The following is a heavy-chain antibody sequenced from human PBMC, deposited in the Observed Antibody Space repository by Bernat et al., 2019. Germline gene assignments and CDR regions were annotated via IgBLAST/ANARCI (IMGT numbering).Heavy chain of an antibody. J-gene: IGHJ4*02. Sequence: QLQLQESGPGLVKPSETLSLTCTVSSGSISSSAYYWGWIRQPPGKGLEWIGSIYYSGNTYYNPSLKSRVTISVDTSKNQFSLKLSSVTAADTAVYSCARLSSSYLDYWGRGTLVTVSS. V-gene: IGHV4-39*01. CDR3: ARLSSSYLDY. CDR2: IYYSGNT. CDR1: SGSISSSAYY. D-gene: IGHD6-13*01.